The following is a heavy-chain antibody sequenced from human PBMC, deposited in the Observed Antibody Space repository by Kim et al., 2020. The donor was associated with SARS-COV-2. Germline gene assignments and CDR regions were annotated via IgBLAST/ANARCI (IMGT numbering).Heavy chain of an antibody. J-gene: IGHJ4*02. CDR3: ARSEGGLVDY. CDR2: ST. D-gene: IGHD3-16*01. Sequence: STYYADSVKGQYTISRDKSKNPLYLQMTSLGAEDTAVYYCARSEGGLVDYWGQGTLVTVSS. V-gene: IGHV3-53*01.